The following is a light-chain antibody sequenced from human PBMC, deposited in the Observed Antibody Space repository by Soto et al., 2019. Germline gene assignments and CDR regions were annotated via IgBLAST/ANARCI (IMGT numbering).Light chain of an antibody. J-gene: IGKJ2*01. CDR2: AAS. Sequence: DIQLTQSPSFLSASVGDRVTITCRASQGISSYLAWYQQKPGKAPKLLIYAASTLQSGVPSRFSGSRSGTELTLTISSRQPEDFATDFCQQLNSYPRGYTFGQGTKMEIK. CDR1: QGISSY. CDR3: QQLNSYPRGYT. V-gene: IGKV1-9*01.